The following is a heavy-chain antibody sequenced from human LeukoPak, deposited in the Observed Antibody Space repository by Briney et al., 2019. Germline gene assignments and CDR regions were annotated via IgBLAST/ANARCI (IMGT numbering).Heavy chain of an antibody. J-gene: IGHJ4*02. Sequence: GGSLRLSCAASGFTFSSYSMNWVRQAPGKGLEWVANIKQDGSEKYYVDSLKGRFTISRDNAKNSLYLQMNSLRAEDTAVYYCARDPDYWGQGTLVIVSS. V-gene: IGHV3-7*01. CDR1: GFTFSSYS. CDR2: IKQDGSEK. CDR3: ARDPDY.